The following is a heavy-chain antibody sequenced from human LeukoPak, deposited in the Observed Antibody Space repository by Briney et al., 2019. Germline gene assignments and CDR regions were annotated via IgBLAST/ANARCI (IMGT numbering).Heavy chain of an antibody. CDR3: ARDEARYSSGYYPNWFDP. CDR2: ISAYNGNT. V-gene: IGHV1-18*01. CDR1: GYTFTSYG. J-gene: IGHJ5*02. Sequence: ASVKVSCKASGYTFTSYGISWVRQAPGQGLEWMGWISAYNGNTHYAQKLQGRVTMTTDTSTCAAYMELRSLRSDDTAVYYCARDEARYSSGYYPNWFDPWGQGTLVTVSS. D-gene: IGHD3-22*01.